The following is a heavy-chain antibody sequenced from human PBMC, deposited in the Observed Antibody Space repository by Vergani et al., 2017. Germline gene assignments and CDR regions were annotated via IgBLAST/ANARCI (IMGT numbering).Heavy chain of an antibody. V-gene: IGHV4-39*02. CDR3: ARDNFSPIAAAGTLGLNYYYYGMDV. Sequence: QVQLQESGPGLVKPSETLSLTCTVSGGSISSSSYYWGWIRQPPGKGLEWIGSIYYSGSTYYHQSLKSRVTISVDTSKNQFSLKLSSWTASDTAVYYCARDNFSPIAAAGTLGLNYYYYGMDVWGQGTTVTVSS. D-gene: IGHD6-13*01. CDR2: IYYSGST. CDR1: GGSISSSSYY. J-gene: IGHJ6*02.